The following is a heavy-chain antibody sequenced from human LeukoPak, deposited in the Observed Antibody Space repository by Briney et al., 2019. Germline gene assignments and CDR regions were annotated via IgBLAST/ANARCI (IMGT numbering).Heavy chain of an antibody. CDR1: GFTFSSYA. V-gene: IGHV3-23*01. CDR3: AKRYYGGSGYRSYYFDY. Sequence: PGGSLRLSCAASGFTFSSYAMSWVRQAPGKGLEWVSAIIGSGDRTYYADSVKGRFTISRVNSKNTLYLQMNSLRAEDTAVYYCAKRYYGGSGYRSYYFDYWGQGTLVTVSS. CDR2: IIGSGDRT. J-gene: IGHJ4*02. D-gene: IGHD3-22*01.